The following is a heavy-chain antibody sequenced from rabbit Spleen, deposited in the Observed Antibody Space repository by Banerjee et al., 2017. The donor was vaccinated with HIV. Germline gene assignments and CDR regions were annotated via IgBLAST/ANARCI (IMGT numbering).Heavy chain of an antibody. Sequence: QSLEESGGDLVKPGASLTLTCTASGVSFSFNSYMCWVRQAPGKGLEWIGYIDLVFGNTYYATWVNGRFTVSSHNAQNTLYLQLNSLTVADTATYFCVRGASSSGYYSLWGQGTLVTVS. V-gene: IGHV1S40*01. CDR1: GVSFSFNSY. CDR2: IDLVFGNT. J-gene: IGHJ4*01. CDR3: VRGASSSGYYSL. D-gene: IGHD1-1*01.